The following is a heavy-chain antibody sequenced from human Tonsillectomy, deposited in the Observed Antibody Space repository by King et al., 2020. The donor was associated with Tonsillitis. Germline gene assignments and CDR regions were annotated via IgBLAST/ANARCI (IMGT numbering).Heavy chain of an antibody. D-gene: IGHD3-10*01. CDR1: GGSISSSSYY. Sequence: QVQLQESGPGLVKPSETLSLTCTVSGGSISSSSYYWGWIRQPPGKGLEWIGSIYYSGSTYYNPSLKSRVTISVDTSKNQFSLKLSSVTAADTAVYYCARLDYGSGSYRVPYYFDYWGQGTLVTVSS. CDR3: ARLDYGSGSYRVPYYFDY. CDR2: IYYSGST. V-gene: IGHV4-39*01. J-gene: IGHJ4*02.